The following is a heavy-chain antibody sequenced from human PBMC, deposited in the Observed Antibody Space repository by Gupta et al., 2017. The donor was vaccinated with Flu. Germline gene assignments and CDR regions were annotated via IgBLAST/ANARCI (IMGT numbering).Heavy chain of an antibody. CDR3: AREKYCSTSSCYRWFDP. CDR1: GYTLTAYY. J-gene: IGHJ5*02. CDR2: INPHSGRT. D-gene: IGHD2-2*02. V-gene: IGHV1-2*06. Sequence: QVQLVQSGAEVKKPGASVKVSCKASGYTLTAYYIHWVRQAPGQGLEWMGRINPHSGRTNYEQKFQGRVTMTMDTSISTAYMDLSRLRSDDTAVYYCAREKYCSTSSCYRWFDPWGQGTLVTVSS.